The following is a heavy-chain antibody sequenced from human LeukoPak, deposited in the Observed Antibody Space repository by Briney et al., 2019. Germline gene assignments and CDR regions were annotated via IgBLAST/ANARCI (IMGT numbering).Heavy chain of an antibody. Sequence: EASVKVSCKASGYTFTSYDINWVRQATGQGLEWMGWMNPNSGNTGYAQKFQGRVTMTRNTSISTAYMELSSLRSEDTAVYYCARGDSWIPYGSGSYSDNWFDPWGQGTLVTVSS. CDR3: ARGDSWIPYGSGSYSDNWFDP. J-gene: IGHJ5*02. D-gene: IGHD3-10*01. CDR1: GYTFTSYD. V-gene: IGHV1-8*01. CDR2: MNPNSGNT.